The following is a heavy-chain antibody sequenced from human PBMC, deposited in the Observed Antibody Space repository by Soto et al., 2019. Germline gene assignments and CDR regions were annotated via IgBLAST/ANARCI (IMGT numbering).Heavy chain of an antibody. CDR2: IYPGDSDT. J-gene: IGHJ3*02. CDR3: ARNNPSAEWLISMAFDI. D-gene: IGHD3-3*01. Sequence: GESLKISCKGSGYSFTSYWIGWVRQMPGKGLEWMGIIYPGDSDTRYSPSFQGQVTISADKSISTAYLQWSSLKASDTAMYYCARNNPSAEWLISMAFDIWGQGTMVTVSS. CDR1: GYSFTSYW. V-gene: IGHV5-51*01.